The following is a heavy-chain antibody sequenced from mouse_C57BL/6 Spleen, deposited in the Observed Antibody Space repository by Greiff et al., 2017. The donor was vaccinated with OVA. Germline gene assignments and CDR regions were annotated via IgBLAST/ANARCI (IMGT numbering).Heavy chain of an antibody. CDR3: ARTRAYNASSYSAMDY. J-gene: IGHJ4*01. Sequence: QVQLQQSGAELARPGASVKMSCKASGYTFTSYTMHWVKQRPGQGLEWIGYINPSSGYTKYNQKFKDKATLTADKSSSTAYMQLSSLTSEDSAVYYSARTRAYNASSYSAMDYWGQGTSVTVSS. D-gene: IGHD1-1*01. V-gene: IGHV1-4*01. CDR1: GYTFTSYT. CDR2: INPSSGYT.